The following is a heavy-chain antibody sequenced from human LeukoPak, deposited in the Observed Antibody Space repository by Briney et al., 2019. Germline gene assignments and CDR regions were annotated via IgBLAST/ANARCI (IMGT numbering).Heavy chain of an antibody. CDR3: ARYISTGD. J-gene: IGHJ4*02. CDR2: IKRDGSEK. D-gene: IGHD3-3*02. CDR1: GFTFSSYW. Sequence: GGSLRLSCAASGFTFSSYWMTWVRQAPGKGLEWVANIKRDGSEKSYVDPVRGRFTISRDNAKNSLYLQMDSLGAEDTAVYYCARYISTGDWGQGTLVTVSP. V-gene: IGHV3-7*01.